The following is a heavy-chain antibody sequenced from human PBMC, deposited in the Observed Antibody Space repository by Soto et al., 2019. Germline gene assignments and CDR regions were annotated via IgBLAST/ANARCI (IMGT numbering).Heavy chain of an antibody. CDR1: GFTFSSYA. D-gene: IGHD3-10*01. V-gene: IGHV3-23*01. CDR2: ISGSGGST. J-gene: IGHJ4*02. CDR3: AKDRRATYYYGSGTHEDQGY. Sequence: EVQLLESGGGLVQPGGSLRLSCAASGFTFSSYAMSWVRQAPGKGLEWVSAISGSGGSTYYADPVKGRFTISRDNSKKTLYLQMISRRAEDTAVYYCAKDRRATYYYGSGTHEDQGYWGRGTLVSVSS.